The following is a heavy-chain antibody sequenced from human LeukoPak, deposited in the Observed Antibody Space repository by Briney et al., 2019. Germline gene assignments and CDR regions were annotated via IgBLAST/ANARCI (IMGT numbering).Heavy chain of an antibody. Sequence: GASVRVSCKASGYTFSAYYIHWVRQATGQGLEWMGWMNPNSGNTGYAQKFQGRVTMTRNTSISTANMELSSLRSEDTAVYYCARGLARASMVTRGGVRFDYWGQGTLVTVSS. CDR1: GYTFSAYY. D-gene: IGHD5-18*01. V-gene: IGHV1-8*02. J-gene: IGHJ4*02. CDR3: ARGLARASMVTRGGVRFDY. CDR2: MNPNSGNT.